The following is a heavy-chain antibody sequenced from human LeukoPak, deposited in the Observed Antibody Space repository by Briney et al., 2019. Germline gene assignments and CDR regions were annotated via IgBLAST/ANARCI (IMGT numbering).Heavy chain of an antibody. V-gene: IGHV3-23*01. D-gene: IGHD2-2*01. CDR3: AKEGALGYCSSTSCEDAFDI. Sequence: GGSLRLSCAASGFTFSSYAMSWVRQAPGKGLEWVSAISGSGGSTYYADSVKGRFTISRDKSKNTLYLQMNSLRAEDTAVYYCAKEGALGYCSSTSCEDAFDIWGQGTMVTVSS. J-gene: IGHJ3*02. CDR2: ISGSGGST. CDR1: GFTFSSYA.